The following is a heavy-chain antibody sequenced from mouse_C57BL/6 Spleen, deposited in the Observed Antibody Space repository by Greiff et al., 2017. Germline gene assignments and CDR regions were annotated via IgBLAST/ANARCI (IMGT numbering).Heavy chain of an antibody. D-gene: IGHD2-3*01. CDR1: GYAFSSYW. CDR2: IYPGDGDT. V-gene: IGHV1-80*01. CDR3: AREGDCYYVTAWFAY. Sequence: VQLQQSGAELVKPGASVKISCKASGYAFSSYWMNWVKQRPGKGLEWIGQIYPGDGDTNYNGKFKGKATLTADKSSSTAYMQLSSLTSEDSAVYFCAREGDCYYVTAWFAYWGQGTLVTVSA. J-gene: IGHJ3*01.